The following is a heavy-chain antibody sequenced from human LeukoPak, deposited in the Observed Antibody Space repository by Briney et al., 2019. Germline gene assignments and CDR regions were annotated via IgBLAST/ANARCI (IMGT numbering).Heavy chain of an antibody. CDR3: ARSPTVRWLSPEYYFDY. Sequence: SETLSLTCTVSGGSISSGGYYWSWVRQHPGEGLEWIGYIYYSGSTYYNPSLKSRVTISVDTSKNQFSLKLSSVTAADTAVYYCARSPTVRWLSPEYYFDYWGQGTLVTVSS. CDR2: IYYSGST. CDR1: GGSISSGGYY. D-gene: IGHD3-22*01. J-gene: IGHJ4*02. V-gene: IGHV4-31*03.